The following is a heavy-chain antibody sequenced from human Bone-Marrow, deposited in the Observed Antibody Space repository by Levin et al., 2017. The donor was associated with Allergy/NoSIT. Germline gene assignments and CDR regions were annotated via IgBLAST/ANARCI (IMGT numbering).Heavy chain of an antibody. D-gene: IGHD1/OR15-1a*01. CDR1: EFTLSSHV. J-gene: IGHJ4*02. Sequence: PGGSLRLSCAASEFTLSSHVIHWLRQAPGKGLEWVAVISTDGNVKYYADSVRDRFTISRDNSKNTVYLQMSSLSAEDTAIYYCARSLRDPHEQWGQGTLVTVSS. V-gene: IGHV3-30-3*01. CDR3: ARSLRDPHEQ. CDR2: ISTDGNVK.